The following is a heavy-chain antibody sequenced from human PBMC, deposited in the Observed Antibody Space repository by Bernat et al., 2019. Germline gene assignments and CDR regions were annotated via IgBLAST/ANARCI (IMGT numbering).Heavy chain of an antibody. CDR1: GYTFTSYY. Sequence: QVQLVQSGAEVKKPGASVKVSCKASGYTFTSYYMHWVRQAPGQGLEWMGIINPSGGSTSYAQKCQGRVTMTRDTSTSTVYMELRSLRSDDTAVYYCAGDALTTVGVYWGQGTLVTVSS. CDR3: AGDALTTVGVY. V-gene: IGHV1-46*01. D-gene: IGHD4-23*01. CDR2: INPSGGST. J-gene: IGHJ4*02.